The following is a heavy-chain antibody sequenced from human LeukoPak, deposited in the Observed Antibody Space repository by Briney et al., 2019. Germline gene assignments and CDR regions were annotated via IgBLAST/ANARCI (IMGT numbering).Heavy chain of an antibody. Sequence: SETLSLTCAVYGGSFSGDFWSWIRQSPGKGLEWVGEINHGGSTTYNPPLQSRDTMSVDTSTNQITLKMTSVTAGDTAIHHCARHTWQWLLCDDWGQGTLVTVSS. CDR3: ARHTWQWLLCDD. J-gene: IGHJ4*02. V-gene: IGHV4-34*01. CDR1: GGSFSGDF. CDR2: INHGGST. D-gene: IGHD5-12*01.